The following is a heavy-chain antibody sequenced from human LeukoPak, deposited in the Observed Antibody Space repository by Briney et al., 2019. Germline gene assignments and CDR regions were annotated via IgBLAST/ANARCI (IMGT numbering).Heavy chain of an antibody. CDR1: GFSFCSYN. CDR2: ISSSSTYI. CDR3: ARDPGYYGTFDY. J-gene: IGHJ4*02. Sequence: PGGSLRLSCAASGFSFCSYNMHWVRQAPGKGLEWVSSISSSSTYIFYTDSVKGRFTISRDNAKNSLYLQMNGLRAEDTAVYYCARDPGYYGTFDYWGQGTLVTASS. V-gene: IGHV3-21*01. D-gene: IGHD3-10*01.